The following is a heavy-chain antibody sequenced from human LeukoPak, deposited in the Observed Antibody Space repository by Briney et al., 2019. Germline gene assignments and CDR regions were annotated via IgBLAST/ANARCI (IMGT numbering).Heavy chain of an antibody. CDR2: IKQDGSEK. CDR1: GFTFSSYW. D-gene: IGHD2-21*02. Sequence: GGSLRLSCAASGFTFSSYWMSWVRRAPGKGLEWVANIKQDGSEKYYVDSVKGRFTISRDNAKNSLYLQMNSLRAEDTAVYYCARGVVTGVDYFDYWGQGTLVTVSS. J-gene: IGHJ4*02. CDR3: ARGVVTGVDYFDY. V-gene: IGHV3-7*01.